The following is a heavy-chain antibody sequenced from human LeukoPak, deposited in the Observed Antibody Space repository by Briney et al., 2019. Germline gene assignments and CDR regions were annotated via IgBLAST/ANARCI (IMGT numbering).Heavy chain of an antibody. CDR3: ARDWSADVTYYGADV. J-gene: IGHJ6*02. CDR1: GFTFNTYW. D-gene: IGHD6-13*01. Sequence: GGSLRLYCAVSGFTFNTYWMSWVRQAPGKGLEWVANIKHDGNEKYFVDSVKGRFTISRDNAKNSLYLHMNSLRAEDTAVYYCARDWSADVTYYGADVWGQGTTVTVSS. V-gene: IGHV3-7*01. CDR2: IKHDGNEK.